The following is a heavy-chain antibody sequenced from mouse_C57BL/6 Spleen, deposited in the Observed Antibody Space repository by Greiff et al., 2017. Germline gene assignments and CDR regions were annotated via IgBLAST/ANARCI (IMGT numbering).Heavy chain of an antibody. CDR3: ARGGGYYGYAMDN. CDR1: GYAFSSSW. V-gene: IGHV1-82*01. D-gene: IGHD1-1*01. Sequence: VQLQQSGPELVKPGASVKISCKASGYAFSSSWMNWVKQRPGKGLEWIGRIYPGDGDTNYNGKFKGKATLTADKSSSTAYMQLSSLTSEDSAVYFCARGGGYYGYAMDNGGQGASVTVS. CDR2: IYPGDGDT. J-gene: IGHJ4*01.